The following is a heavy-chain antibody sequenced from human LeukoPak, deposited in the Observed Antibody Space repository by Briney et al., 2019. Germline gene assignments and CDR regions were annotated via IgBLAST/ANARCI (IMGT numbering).Heavy chain of an antibody. V-gene: IGHV3-48*03. CDR1: GFTFSSYE. D-gene: IGHD1-26*01. J-gene: IGHJ4*02. CDR3: ARDLHRWELPDY. CDR2: ISSSGSTI. Sequence: GGSLRLSCAASGFTFSSYEMNWVRQAPGKGLEWVSCISSSGSTIYYADSVKGRFTISRDNAKNSLYLQMNSLRAEDTAVYYCARDLHRWELPDYWGQGTLVTVSS.